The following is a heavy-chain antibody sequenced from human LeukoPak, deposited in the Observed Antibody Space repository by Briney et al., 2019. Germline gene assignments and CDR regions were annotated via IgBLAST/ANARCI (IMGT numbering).Heavy chain of an antibody. V-gene: IGHV3-30-3*01. CDR1: GFTFSSYA. CDR3: ARASGRFYDFWSGYYFDY. CDR2: ISYDGSNK. D-gene: IGHD3-3*01. J-gene: IGHJ4*02. Sequence: PGGSLRLSCAASGFTFSSYAMHWVRQAPGKGLEWVAVISYDGSNKYYADSVKGRFTISRDNSKNTLYLQMNSLRAEDTAVYYCARASGRFYDFWSGYYFDYWGQGTLVTVSS.